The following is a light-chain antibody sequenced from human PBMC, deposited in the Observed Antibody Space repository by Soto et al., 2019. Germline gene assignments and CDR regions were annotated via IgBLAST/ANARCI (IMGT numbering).Light chain of an antibody. CDR1: SSDIGGYNF. CDR3: YSYRTVRTDV. J-gene: IGLJ1*01. Sequence: QSALTQPASVSGSPGQSITIACTGTSSDIGGYNFVSWYQQHPGKAPKLLIYDVGNRPSGVSNRFSGSKSGNTASLTISGVKGEDEAHYYWYSYRTVRTDVFGPGTKVTVL. CDR2: DVG. V-gene: IGLV2-14*01.